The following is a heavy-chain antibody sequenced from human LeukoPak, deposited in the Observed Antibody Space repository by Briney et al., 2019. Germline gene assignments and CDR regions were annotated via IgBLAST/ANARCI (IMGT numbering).Heavy chain of an antibody. CDR1: GGSISSGSYY. J-gene: IGHJ4*02. Sequence: PSETLSLTCTVSGGSISSGSYYWGWIRQPPGKGVEWIGSIYYSGSTHYNPSLKSRVTISVDTSKNEFSLKLSSVTAADTAVYYCARNNTLMMYPRGGEDKGFDYWGQGTLVTVSS. D-gene: IGHD2-8*01. V-gene: IGHV4-39*01. CDR2: IYYSGST. CDR3: ARNNTLMMYPRGGEDKGFDY.